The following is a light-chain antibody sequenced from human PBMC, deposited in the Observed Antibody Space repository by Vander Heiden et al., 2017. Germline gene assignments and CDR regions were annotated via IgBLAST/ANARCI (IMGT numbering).Light chain of an antibody. CDR3: ASHTSTYTWV. CDR1: SRAVGTYNR. V-gene: IGLV2-18*02. Sequence: QSALTQPPSVSGSPGQSVTISCTGTSRAVGTYNRVSGYQQPPGTAPKLIIYEVANRPSGVPDRFSASKSGNTASLTISGLQAEDEADYYCASHTSTYTWVFGGGTKLTVL. CDR2: EVA. J-gene: IGLJ2*01.